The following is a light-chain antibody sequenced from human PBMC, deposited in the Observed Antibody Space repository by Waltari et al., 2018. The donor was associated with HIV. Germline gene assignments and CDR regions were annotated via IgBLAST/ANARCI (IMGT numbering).Light chain of an antibody. J-gene: IGLJ2*01. CDR1: ELPKKY. CDR2: EDV. CDR3: FSTDTINNPL. V-gene: IGLV3-10*01. Sequence: SFELTQPPSVSVSPGQTARITCSGDELPKKYVNWYQPRSGQAPVMVIYEDVQRPYGIPERFSGSSSGTVATLTISGAQVDDEADYYCFSTDTINNPLFGGGTKLTVL.